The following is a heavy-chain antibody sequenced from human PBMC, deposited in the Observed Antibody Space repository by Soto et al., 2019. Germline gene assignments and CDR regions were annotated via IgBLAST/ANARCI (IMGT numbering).Heavy chain of an antibody. D-gene: IGHD1-26*01. J-gene: IGHJ6*04. V-gene: IGHV4-61*08. CDR3: ARGWWEREGYVMDV. CDR1: GGSIISRGCS. Sequence: PSVTLRLTCAVSGGSIISRGCSWIWIRQPPGKGLEYIGYIYYSGSTNYNPSLKSRVTISDDTSTNQFSLTLSSVTAADTAVYYCARGWWEREGYVMDVWGKGTTVTVSS. CDR2: IYYSGST.